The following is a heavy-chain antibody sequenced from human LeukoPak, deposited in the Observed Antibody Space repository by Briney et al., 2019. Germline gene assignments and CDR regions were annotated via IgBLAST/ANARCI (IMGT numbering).Heavy chain of an antibody. J-gene: IGHJ4*01. CDR3: AREKAYCNRRNIRGADY. Sequence: ASVKVACKASNYSFVNYAISWARLAPGQRLEWMGWIDPYNGNTNYIQSLQGRLSLTTDTLTTTAFMELRSLRSDDTAVYYCAREKAYCNRRNIRGADYLGQGNLVT. CDR2: IDPYNGNT. V-gene: IGHV1-18*01. D-gene: IGHD2-21*01. CDR1: NYSFVNYA.